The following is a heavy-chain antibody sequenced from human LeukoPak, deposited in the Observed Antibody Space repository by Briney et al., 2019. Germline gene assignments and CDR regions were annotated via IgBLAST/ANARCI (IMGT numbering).Heavy chain of an antibody. CDR2: MSGSGDTT. CDR1: GFDFNDFA. V-gene: IGHV3-23*01. Sequence: GGSLRLSCAASGFDFNDFAMTWVRQAPGKGLEWVSSMSGSGDTTEYAASVKGRFTISRDNAKKTLYLQMNSLRAEDTAVYYCAKDLLPTYDFWSGFDYWGQGTLVTVSS. CDR3: AKDLLPTYDFWSGFDY. J-gene: IGHJ4*02. D-gene: IGHD3-3*01.